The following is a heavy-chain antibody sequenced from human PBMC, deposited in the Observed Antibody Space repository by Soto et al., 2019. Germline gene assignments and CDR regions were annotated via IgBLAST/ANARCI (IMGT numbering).Heavy chain of an antibody. V-gene: IGHV3-23*01. CDR2: ITESGAVI. CDR1: GFRINTFA. CDR3: AKDRGFKMVNAIQPTDAYDM. Sequence: GGSLRLSCAASGFRINTFAMSWVRQAPGKGLEWVSGITESGAVIYYATSVKGRFTTSRDTSTNTLYLQMYTLRAEDTATSYCAKDRGFKMVNAIQPTDAYDMWGQGTMVTVSS. J-gene: IGHJ3*02. D-gene: IGHD2-8*01.